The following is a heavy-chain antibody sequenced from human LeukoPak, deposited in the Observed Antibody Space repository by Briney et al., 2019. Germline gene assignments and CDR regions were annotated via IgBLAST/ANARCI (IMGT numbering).Heavy chain of an antibody. J-gene: IGHJ6*03. Sequence: GGSLRLSCAASGFTFSSYWMSWVRQAPGKGLEWVANIKQDGSEKYYVDSVKGRFTISRDNAKNSLYLQMNSLRAEDTAVYYCAKDGKCHGTSPGEHAPPDYGDYGDYYYYYYMDVWGKGTTVTVSS. D-gene: IGHD4-17*01. V-gene: IGHV3-7*01. CDR1: GFTFSSYW. CDR2: IKQDGSEK. CDR3: AKDGKCHGTSPGEHAPPDYGDYGDYYYYYYMDV.